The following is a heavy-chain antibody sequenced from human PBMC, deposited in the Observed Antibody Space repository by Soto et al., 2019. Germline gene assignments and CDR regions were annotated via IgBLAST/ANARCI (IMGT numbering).Heavy chain of an antibody. CDR3: ARWVIGDYYDSRGYYYYYGMDV. CDR1: GGTFSSYA. CDR2: IIPIFGTA. J-gene: IGHJ6*01. V-gene: IGHV1-69*13. D-gene: IGHD3-22*01. Sequence: SVKVSCKASGGTFSSYAISWVRQAPGQGLEWMGGIIPIFGTANYAQKLQGRVTITADESTSTAYMELSSLRSEDTAVYYCARWVIGDYYDSRGYYYYYGMDVWR.